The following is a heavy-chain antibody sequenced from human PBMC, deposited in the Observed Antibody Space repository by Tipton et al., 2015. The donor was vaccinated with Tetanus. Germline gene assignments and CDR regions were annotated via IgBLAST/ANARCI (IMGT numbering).Heavy chain of an antibody. Sequence: PGLVKPSETLSLMCTLSGGSLSSGTFYWDWIRHSPGKGLEWIGNVYYNGNSLQNPSLKSRVTLSLDKSKNQFSLKLTSVTAADSAVYFCARSADNWFDPWGPGILVTVSS. J-gene: IGHJ5*02. CDR3: ARSADNWFDP. CDR1: GGSLSSGTFY. V-gene: IGHV4-39*01. CDR2: VYYNGNS.